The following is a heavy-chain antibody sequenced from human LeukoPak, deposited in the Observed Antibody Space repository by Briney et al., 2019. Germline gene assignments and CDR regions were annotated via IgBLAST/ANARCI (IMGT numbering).Heavy chain of an antibody. V-gene: IGHV1-69*05. CDR2: IIPIFGTA. D-gene: IGHD3-10*01. Sequence: SVKVSFKASGYTFTGYHMYWVRQAPGQGLEWMGRIIPIFGTANYAQKFQGRVTITTDESTSTAYMELSSLRSEDTAVYYCASGEELFQRNYFDYWGQGTLVTVSS. CDR1: GYTFTGYH. CDR3: ASGEELFQRNYFDY. J-gene: IGHJ4*02.